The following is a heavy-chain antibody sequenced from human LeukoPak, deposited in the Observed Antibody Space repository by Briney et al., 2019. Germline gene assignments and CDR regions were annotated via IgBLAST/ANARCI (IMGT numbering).Heavy chain of an antibody. CDR1: GAPIGTYY. Sequence: SETLSLTCTVSGAPIGTYYWSWIRQPPGKGLEWIGYISPNGYTLYTPSLKSRVTISRDTSENHFSLILSSVTAADTAVYHCTRHDVVPVIGHGMAVWGQGTTVTVSS. CDR2: ISPNGYT. V-gene: IGHV4-59*08. J-gene: IGHJ6*02. D-gene: IGHD2-2*01. CDR3: TRHDVVPVIGHGMAV.